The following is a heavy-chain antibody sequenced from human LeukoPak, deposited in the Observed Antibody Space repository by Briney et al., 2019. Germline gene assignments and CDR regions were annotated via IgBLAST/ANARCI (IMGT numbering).Heavy chain of an antibody. CDR1: GFTFSSYW. D-gene: IGHD3-22*01. CDR2: IKEDGSEK. CDR3: AKDHSTYYHDSRTLDY. V-gene: IGHV3-7*01. Sequence: PGGSLRLSCAASGFTFSSYWMSWVRQAPGKGLEWVANIKEDGSEKNYVDSVKGRFTMSRDNAKNSLYLQMNSLRAEDTAVYYCAKDHSTYYHDSRTLDYWGQGTLVTVSS. J-gene: IGHJ4*02.